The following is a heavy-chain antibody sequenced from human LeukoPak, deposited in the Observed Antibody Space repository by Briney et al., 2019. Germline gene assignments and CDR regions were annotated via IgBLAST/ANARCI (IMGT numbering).Heavy chain of an antibody. CDR1: GFTFSSYE. CDR2: VNLQGST. Sequence: GSLRLSCAASGFTFSSYEMNWVRQPPGKGLEWIGEVNLQGSTNYNPSLMGRVAISVDKSENHVSLHLTSVTAADTAVYYCAREGGPYRPLDYSGQGTLVTVSS. J-gene: IGHJ4*02. CDR3: AREGGPYRPLDY. V-gene: IGHV4-34*01.